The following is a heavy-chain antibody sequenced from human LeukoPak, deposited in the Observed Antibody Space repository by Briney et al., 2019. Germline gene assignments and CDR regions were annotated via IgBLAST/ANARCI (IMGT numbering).Heavy chain of an antibody. V-gene: IGHV4-59*01. D-gene: IGHD6-6*01. Sequence: SETLSLTRTVSGGSIGSYYWSWIRQPPGNGLGWIGYIYYSGSTNYNPSLKSRVAISVDTSKNQFTLKLSSVTAADTAVYYCARVSQYSSSPFDYWGQGTLVTVSS. CDR2: IYYSGST. J-gene: IGHJ4*02. CDR1: GGSIGSYY. CDR3: ARVSQYSSSPFDY.